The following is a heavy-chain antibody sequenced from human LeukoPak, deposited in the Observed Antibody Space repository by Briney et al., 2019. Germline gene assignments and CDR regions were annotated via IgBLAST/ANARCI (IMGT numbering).Heavy chain of an antibody. Sequence: GASVKVSCKASVYTFTSYGISWVRQAPGQGLEWMGWISAYNGNTNYSQKLQGRVTMTTDTSTSTAYMELRSLRSDDTAVYYCARDRADILTGYYRAIDYWGQGTLVTVSS. V-gene: IGHV1-18*01. CDR2: ISAYNGNT. CDR3: ARDRADILTGYYRAIDY. D-gene: IGHD3-9*01. CDR1: VYTFTSYG. J-gene: IGHJ4*02.